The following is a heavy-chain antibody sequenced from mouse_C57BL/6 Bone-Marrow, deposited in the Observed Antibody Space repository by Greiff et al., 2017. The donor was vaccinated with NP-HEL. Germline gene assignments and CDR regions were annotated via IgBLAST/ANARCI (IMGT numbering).Heavy chain of an antibody. CDR2: IDPEDGDT. D-gene: IGHD1-1*01. CDR1: GFNIKDYY. V-gene: IGHV14-1*01. Sequence: EVQLQQSGAELVRPGASVKLSRTASGFNIKDYYMHWVKQRPEQGLEWIGRIDPEDGDTDYAPKFQGQATMTADTSSNTAYLQLSSLTSEDTAVYYCTTGYYGSSYYWGQGTTLTVSS. CDR3: TTGYYGSSYY. J-gene: IGHJ2*01.